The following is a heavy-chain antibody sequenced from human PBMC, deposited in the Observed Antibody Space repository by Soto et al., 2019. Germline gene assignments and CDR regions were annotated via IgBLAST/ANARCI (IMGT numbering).Heavy chain of an antibody. CDR1: GYTFTSYG. CDR2: SSAYNGNT. D-gene: IGHD3-22*01. J-gene: IGHJ3*02. CDR3: AREHRDDYYDSSGSLDAFDI. Sequence: QVQLVQSGAEVKKPGASVKVSCKASGYTFTSYGISWVRQAHGQGLERMGWSSAYNGNTNYAQKLQGRVTMTTDTSTSTAYMERRSVCAEDTAVSYCAREHRDDYYDSSGSLDAFDISGQGTMVTVSS. V-gene: IGHV1-18*01.